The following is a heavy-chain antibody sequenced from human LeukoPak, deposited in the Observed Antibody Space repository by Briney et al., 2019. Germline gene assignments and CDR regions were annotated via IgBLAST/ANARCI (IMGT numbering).Heavy chain of an antibody. Sequence: GSLELSCAASGFPFNSYWMNWVRQAPGEGLEWVANIKKDGSDKNYLGSVKGRFTISRDNAKNSLYVQMNSLRVEDTAVYYCVAGSGWRFDYWGQGTLVTISS. J-gene: IGHJ4*02. CDR2: IKKDGSDK. D-gene: IGHD6-19*01. CDR1: GFPFNSYW. V-gene: IGHV3-7*01. CDR3: VAGSGWRFDY.